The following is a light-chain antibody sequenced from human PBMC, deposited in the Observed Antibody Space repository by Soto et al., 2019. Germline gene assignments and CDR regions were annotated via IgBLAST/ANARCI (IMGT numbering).Light chain of an antibody. CDR3: SSFTSINTWV. Sequence: QSALTQPASVSGSPGQSITISCTGTSSDVGGYNYVSWYQQHPGKAPKLMIYXXXXXXXXXXXXXXXSKSGNTASLTISGXXTEDXXXYYCSSFTSINTWVFGGGTKLTVL. J-gene: IGLJ3*02. CDR2: XXX. CDR1: SSDVGGYNY. V-gene: IGLV2-14*03.